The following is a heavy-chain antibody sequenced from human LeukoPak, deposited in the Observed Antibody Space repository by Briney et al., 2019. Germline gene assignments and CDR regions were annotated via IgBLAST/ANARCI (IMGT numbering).Heavy chain of an antibody. D-gene: IGHD3-16*01. CDR1: GFTFNSVW. Sequence: GGSLRLSCAASGFTFNSVWMSWVRQAPGKGLEWVANIKQDGSEKYYVDAVRGRFTISRDNAKNSLYLQMNSLRAEDTAVYYCARFRWGYFDYWGQGTLVTVSS. CDR2: IKQDGSEK. J-gene: IGHJ4*02. V-gene: IGHV3-7*05. CDR3: ARFRWGYFDY.